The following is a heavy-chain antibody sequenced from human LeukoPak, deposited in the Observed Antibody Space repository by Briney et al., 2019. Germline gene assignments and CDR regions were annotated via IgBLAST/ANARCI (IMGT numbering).Heavy chain of an antibody. Sequence: PGGSLRLSCVASGFTLSSYWMSWVRQAPGKGLEWVANIKQDGSEKYYVDSVKGRFTISRDNAKNSLYLQMNSLRAEDTAVYYCASSGMAVAGPNFDYWGQGTLVTVSS. CDR3: ASSGMAVAGPNFDY. CDR2: IKQDGSEK. D-gene: IGHD6-19*01. V-gene: IGHV3-7*01. J-gene: IGHJ4*02. CDR1: GFTLSSYW.